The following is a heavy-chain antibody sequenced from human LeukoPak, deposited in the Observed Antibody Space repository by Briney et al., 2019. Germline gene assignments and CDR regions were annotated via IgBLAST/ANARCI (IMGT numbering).Heavy chain of an antibody. CDR3: ARHRSGSYWRAFDI. D-gene: IGHD1-26*01. Sequence: SETLSLTCTVSGGSISGYYWSWIRQPPRKGLEWIGYIYYSGSTNYNPSLKSRVTISVDTSKNQFSLKLSSVTAADTAVYYCARHRSGSYWRAFDIWGQGTMVTVSS. CDR1: GGSISGYY. CDR2: IYYSGST. V-gene: IGHV4-59*08. J-gene: IGHJ3*02.